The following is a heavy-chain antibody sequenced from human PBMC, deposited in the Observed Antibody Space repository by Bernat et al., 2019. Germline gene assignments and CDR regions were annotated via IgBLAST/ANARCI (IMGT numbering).Heavy chain of an antibody. J-gene: IGHJ4*02. CDR3: TTRVGATIFDY. Sequence: EVQLVESGGGLVKPGGSLRLSCAASVFTFSNAWMNWVRQAPGKGLEWVGRIISKTDGGTTDYAAPVKGRFTISRDDSKNTLYLQMNSLKTEDADVYYCTTRVGATIFDYWGQGTLVTVSS. CDR2: IISKTDGGTT. V-gene: IGHV3-15*07. CDR1: VFTFSNAW. D-gene: IGHD1-26*01.